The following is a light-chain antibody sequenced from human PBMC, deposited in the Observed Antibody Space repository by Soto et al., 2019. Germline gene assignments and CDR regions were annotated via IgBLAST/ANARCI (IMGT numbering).Light chain of an antibody. J-gene: IGKJ3*01. CDR2: DAS. CDR3: QQYNSYLFT. Sequence: DIQMTQSPSTLSASVGDRVTITCRASQSISSWLAWYQQKPGKAPRLLIYDASSLESGVPSRFSGSGAGTEFILTISRLQPDDFAPYYCQQYNSYLFTFGPGTKVDIK. V-gene: IGKV1-5*01. CDR1: QSISSW.